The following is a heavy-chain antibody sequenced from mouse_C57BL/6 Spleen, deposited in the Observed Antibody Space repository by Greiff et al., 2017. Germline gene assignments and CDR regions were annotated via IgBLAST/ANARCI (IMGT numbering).Heavy chain of an antibody. CDR2: INPNDGTT. D-gene: IGHD6-1*01. Sequence: VQLKESGPELVKPGASVKISCKASGYSFTDYYMNWVKQSNGKSLEWIGVINPNDGTTSYNQKFKGKATLTVDQSSSTAYMQLNSLTSEDSADYYGARHHDNRKGGYAMDYWGQGTSVTVSS. CDR3: ARHHDNRKGGYAMDY. CDR1: GYSFTDYY. V-gene: IGHV1-39*01. J-gene: IGHJ4*01.